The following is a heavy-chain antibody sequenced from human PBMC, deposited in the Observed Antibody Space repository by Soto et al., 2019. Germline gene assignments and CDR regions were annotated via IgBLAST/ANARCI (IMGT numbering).Heavy chain of an antibody. CDR1: GFTFSNSL. J-gene: IGHJ4*02. Sequence: QVQLVESGGGVVQPGRSLRLSCAASGFTFSNSLMHWVRQAPGKGLEWVAVIWEDGSEEYYADSVKGRFTISRDNSKNTLYLQMYTLGVDDMAVYYCAREPEGSVFGLDSWGQGTLVTVSS. CDR2: IWEDGSEE. D-gene: IGHD3-10*02. V-gene: IGHV3-33*01. CDR3: AREPEGSVFGLDS.